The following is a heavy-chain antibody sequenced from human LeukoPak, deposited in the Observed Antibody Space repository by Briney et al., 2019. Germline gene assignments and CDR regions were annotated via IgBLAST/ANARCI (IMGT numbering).Heavy chain of an antibody. CDR2: IKQDGSEK. D-gene: IGHD6-13*01. Sequence: GGSLRLSCAASGFTFSSYWMSWVRQAPGKGLEWVANIKQDGSEKYYVDSVKGRFTISRDNAKNSLYLQMNSLRAEDTAVYYCARDEYSSSWYPLFYYYGMDVWGQGTTVTVSS. J-gene: IGHJ6*02. CDR1: GFTFSSYW. V-gene: IGHV3-7*01. CDR3: ARDEYSSSWYPLFYYYGMDV.